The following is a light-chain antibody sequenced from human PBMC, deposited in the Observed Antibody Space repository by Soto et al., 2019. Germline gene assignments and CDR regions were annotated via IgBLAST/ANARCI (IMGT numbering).Light chain of an antibody. Sequence: EIVMTQSPATLSVSPWERATLSCRASQSVSSNLAWYQQKPGQAPRLLIFGASSRATGIPDRFSGSGSGTDFTLTISRLEPEDFAVYYCQQYGSLRAFGQGTKVDIK. CDR3: QQYGSLRA. V-gene: IGKV3-20*01. J-gene: IGKJ1*01. CDR2: GAS. CDR1: QSVSSN.